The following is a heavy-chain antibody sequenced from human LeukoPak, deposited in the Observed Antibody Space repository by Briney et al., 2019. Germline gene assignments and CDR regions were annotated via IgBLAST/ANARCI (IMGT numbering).Heavy chain of an antibody. V-gene: IGHV4-59*01. CDR3: ARGQYSGSCFDN. CDR1: GGSISSYL. CDR2: IYYSGST. Sequence: SETLSLTCTVSGGSISSYLWSWIRQPPGKGLEWIGYIYYSGSTNYNPSLKSRVTILVDTSKNQFSLKVSSVTAADTAVYYCARGQYSGSCFDNWGDGNLCTVSS. J-gene: IGHJ4*01. D-gene: IGHD1-26*01.